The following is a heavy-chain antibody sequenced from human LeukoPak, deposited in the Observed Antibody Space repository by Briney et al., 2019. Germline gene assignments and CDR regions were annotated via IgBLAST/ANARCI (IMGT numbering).Heavy chain of an antibody. CDR2: IYTSGST. CDR3: ARDTGYSSSWVYYYYYGMDV. CDR1: GGSISSDY. Sequence: SETLSLTCTVSGGSISSDYWSWIRQPAGKGLEWIGRIYTSGSTNYNPSLKSRVTMSVDTSKHHFSLKLSSVTAADTAVYYCARDTGYSSSWVYYYYYGMDVWGQGTTVTVSS. J-gene: IGHJ6*02. D-gene: IGHD6-13*01. V-gene: IGHV4-4*07.